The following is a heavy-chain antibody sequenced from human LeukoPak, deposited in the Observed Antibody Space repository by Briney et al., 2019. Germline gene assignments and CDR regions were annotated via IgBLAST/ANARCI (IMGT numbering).Heavy chain of an antibody. V-gene: IGHV1-24*01. D-gene: IGHD3-16*02. J-gene: IGHJ4*02. CDR1: GYTLTELS. CDR3: ATDRVVWGSYRPDGAYFDY. Sequence: GASVKVSCKVSGYTLTELSMHWVRQAPGKGLEWMGGFDPEDGETIYAQKFQGRVTMTEDTSTDTAYMELSSLRSEDTAVYYCATDRVVWGSYRPDGAYFDYWGQGTLVTVSS. CDR2: FDPEDGET.